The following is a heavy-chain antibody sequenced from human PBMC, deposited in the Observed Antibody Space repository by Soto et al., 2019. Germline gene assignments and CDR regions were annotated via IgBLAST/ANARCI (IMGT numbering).Heavy chain of an antibody. V-gene: IGHV3-33*01. J-gene: IGHJ3*02. Sequence: GGSLRLSCAASGFTFSSYGMHWVRQAPGKGLEWVAVIWYDGSNKYYADSVKGRFTISRDNSKNTLYLQMNSLRAEDTAVYYCARELKPSRYCSGGSCRYAFDIWGQGTMVTVSS. CDR3: ARELKPSRYCSGGSCRYAFDI. CDR2: IWYDGSNK. D-gene: IGHD2-15*01. CDR1: GFTFSSYG.